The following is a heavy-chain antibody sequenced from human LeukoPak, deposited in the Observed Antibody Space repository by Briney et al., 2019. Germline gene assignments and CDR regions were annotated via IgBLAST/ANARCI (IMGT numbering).Heavy chain of an antibody. D-gene: IGHD3-16*02. CDR1: GYTFTSHG. J-gene: IGHJ4*02. V-gene: IGHV1-18*01. CDR3: ARDPSNTSGRYTYFDY. CDR2: ISAFNGET. Sequence: ASVKVSCKTYGYTFTSHGISWVRQAPGQGPEWMGWISAFNGETHYAQNLQGRVSMTTDTSTSTAYMELRGLRSDDTAVYYCARDPSNTSGRYTYFDYWGQGTLVTVSS.